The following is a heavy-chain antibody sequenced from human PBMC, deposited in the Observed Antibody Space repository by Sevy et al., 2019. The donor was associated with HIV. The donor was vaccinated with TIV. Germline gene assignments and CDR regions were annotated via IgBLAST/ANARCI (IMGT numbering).Heavy chain of an antibody. D-gene: IGHD4-17*01. CDR1: GVSISSGVYS. V-gene: IGHV4-30-2*01. CDR2: IYHTGNT. CDR3: ARDGGTMTTPGSFDI. Sequence: SETLSLTCAVSGVSISSGVYSWNWIRQPPGKGLEWIGYIYHTGNTYYNPSLKSRITISLDRSKNQFSLRLSSVTAADTAVYFCARDGGTMTTPGSFDIWGQGTMVTVSS. J-gene: IGHJ3*02.